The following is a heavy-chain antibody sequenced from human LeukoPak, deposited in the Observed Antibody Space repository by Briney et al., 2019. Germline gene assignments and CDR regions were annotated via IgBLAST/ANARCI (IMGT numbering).Heavy chain of an antibody. CDR1: GFTFSSYS. J-gene: IGHJ4*02. CDR3: ARGYYSSGSSWLDY. D-gene: IGHD6-19*01. CDR2: ISSSSSYI. Sequence: GGSLRLSCAASGFTFSSYSMNWVRQAPGKGQEWVSSISSSSSYIYYADSVKGRFTISRDNAKNSLSLQMNSLRAEDTALYYCARGYYSSGSSWLDYWGQGTLVTVSS. V-gene: IGHV3-21*01.